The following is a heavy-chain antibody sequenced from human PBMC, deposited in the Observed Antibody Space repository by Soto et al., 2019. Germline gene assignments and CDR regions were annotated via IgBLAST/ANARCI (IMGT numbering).Heavy chain of an antibody. CDR1: GYTLTELS. CDR3: ATDPITIFGVVLAPFGMDV. Sequence: EASVKVSCKVSGYTLTELSMHWVRQAPGKGLEWMGGFDPEDGETIYAQKFQGRVTMTEDTSTDTAYMELSSLRSEDTAVYYCATDPITIFGVVLAPFGMDVWGQGTTVTV. CDR2: FDPEDGET. V-gene: IGHV1-24*01. J-gene: IGHJ6*02. D-gene: IGHD3-3*01.